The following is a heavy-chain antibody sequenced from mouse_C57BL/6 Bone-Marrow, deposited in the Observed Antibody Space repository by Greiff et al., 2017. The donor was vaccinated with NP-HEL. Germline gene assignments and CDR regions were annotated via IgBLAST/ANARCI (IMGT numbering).Heavy chain of an antibody. CDR3: AYKGLGLY. D-gene: IGHD4-1*01. Sequence: VQLQQSGAELVKPGASVKLSCTASGFNIKDYYMHWVKQRTEQGLEWIGRIDPESGETKYAPKFQGKATITADTSSNTAYLQLSSLTSDDAAVYYCAYKGLGLYWGQGTTLTVSS. J-gene: IGHJ2*01. V-gene: IGHV14-2*01. CDR1: GFNIKDYY. CDR2: IDPESGET.